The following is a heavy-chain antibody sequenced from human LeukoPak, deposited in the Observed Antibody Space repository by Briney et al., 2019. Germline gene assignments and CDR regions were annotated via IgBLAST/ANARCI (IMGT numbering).Heavy chain of an antibody. D-gene: IGHD2-15*01. V-gene: IGHV1-3*01. CDR1: GYTFTRHA. CDR3: ARERWHCRVNCYSVYYYALDV. J-gene: IGHJ6*02. Sequence: ASVKVSCKASGYTFTRHAIHWVRQAPGQRLEWMGWINAGNGDTKYSQKFQGRVTMTEDTSTDTAYMELSSLRSEDTAVYYCARERWHCRVNCYSVYYYALDVWGQGTTVTVSS. CDR2: INAGNGDT.